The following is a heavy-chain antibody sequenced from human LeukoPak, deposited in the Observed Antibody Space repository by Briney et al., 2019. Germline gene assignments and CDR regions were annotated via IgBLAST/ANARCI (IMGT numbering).Heavy chain of an antibody. CDR3: ASWGYSSGWFPGPYYYYYYMDV. J-gene: IGHJ6*03. CDR1: GFTFSSYA. D-gene: IGHD6-19*01. Sequence: PGGSLRLSCAASGFTFSSYAMHWVRQAPGKGLEWVAVISYDGSNKYYADSVKGRFTISRDNSKNTLYLQMNSLRAEDTAVYYCASWGYSSGWFPGPYYYYYYMDVWGKGTTVTVSS. CDR2: ISYDGSNK. V-gene: IGHV3-30*04.